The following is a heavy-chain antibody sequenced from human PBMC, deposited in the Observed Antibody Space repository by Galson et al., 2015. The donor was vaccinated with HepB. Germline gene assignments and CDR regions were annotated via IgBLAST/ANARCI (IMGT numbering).Heavy chain of an antibody. J-gene: IGHJ4*02. CDR1: GFTFSSYG. CDR2: IWYDGSNK. D-gene: IGHD3-10*01. Sequence: SLRLSCAASGFTFSSYGMHWVRQAPGKGLEWVAVIWYDGSNKYYADSVKGRFTISRDNSKNTLYLQMNSLRAEDTAVYYCARDVVRGVIPKTPDYWGQGTLVTVSS. CDR3: ARDVVRGVIPKTPDY. V-gene: IGHV3-33*01.